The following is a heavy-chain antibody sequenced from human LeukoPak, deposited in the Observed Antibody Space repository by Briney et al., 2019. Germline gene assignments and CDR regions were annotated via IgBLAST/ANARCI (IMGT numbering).Heavy chain of an antibody. CDR1: GGSISSYY. Sequence: SETLSLTCTVSGGSISSYYWSWIRQPPGKGLEWIGYIYYSGSTNYNPSLKSRVTTSVDTSKNQFSLKLSSVTAADTAVYYCASSRPQLWFYVDWGQGTLVTVSS. CDR2: IYYSGST. D-gene: IGHD5-18*01. V-gene: IGHV4-59*01. CDR3: ASSRPQLWFYVD. J-gene: IGHJ4*02.